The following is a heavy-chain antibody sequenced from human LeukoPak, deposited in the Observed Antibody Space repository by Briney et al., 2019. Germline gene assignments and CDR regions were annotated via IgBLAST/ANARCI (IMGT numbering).Heavy chain of an antibody. V-gene: IGHV3-21*01. D-gene: IGHD4-17*01. CDR3: ARDATTELGTVYMDV. J-gene: IGHJ6*03. CDR2: ITSSSSHI. CDR1: GFTFSSYN. Sequence: NPGGSLRLSCAASGFTFSSYNMNWVRQAPGKGLEWVSSITSSSSHIYYADSVKGRFTISRDNAKNSLYLQIDSLRVEDTAVYYCARDATTELGTVYMDVWGKGTTVTISS.